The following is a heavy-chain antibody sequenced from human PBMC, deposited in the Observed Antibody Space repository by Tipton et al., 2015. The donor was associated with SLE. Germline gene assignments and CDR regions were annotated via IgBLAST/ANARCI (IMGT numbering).Heavy chain of an antibody. CDR3: AKQTTSHIVEVPGDFQH. Sequence: LRLSCTVSGGSISSGGYYWSWIRQHPGKGLEWIGYIYYSGSTYYNPSLKSRVTISVDTSKNQFSLKLSSVAAADTAVYYCAKQTTSHIVEVPGDFQHWGQGTLVTVSS. CDR1: GGSISSGGYY. J-gene: IGHJ1*01. V-gene: IGHV4-31*03. D-gene: IGHD2-2*01. CDR2: IYYSGST.